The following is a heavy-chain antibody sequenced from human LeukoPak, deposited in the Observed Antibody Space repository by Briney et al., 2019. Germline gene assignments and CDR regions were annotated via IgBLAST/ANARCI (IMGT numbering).Heavy chain of an antibody. Sequence: GESLKISCKGSGYIFTSSWIGWVRQMPGKGLEWMGIIYPGDSDTRYNPSFQGQVTISADKYTSTAYLQWMSLQAADPAMLYCAIYSDTYYFDHWGQGTPVTVSS. D-gene: IGHD1-26*01. CDR1: GYIFTSSW. CDR2: IYPGDSDT. V-gene: IGHV5-51*01. CDR3: AIYSDTYYFDH. J-gene: IGHJ4*02.